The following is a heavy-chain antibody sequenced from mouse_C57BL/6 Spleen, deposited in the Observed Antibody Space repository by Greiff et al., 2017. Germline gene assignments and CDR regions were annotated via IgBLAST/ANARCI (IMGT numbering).Heavy chain of an antibody. D-gene: IGHD1-1*01. CDR1: GFSLTSYG. J-gene: IGHJ4*01. Sequence: VKLVESGPGLVQPSQSLSITCTVSGFSLTSYGVHWVRQSPGKGLEWLGVIWSGGSTDYNAAFISRLSISKDNSKSQVFFKMNSLQADDTAIYYCARGRDYYGSSSYYAMDYWGQGTSVTVSS. CDR3: ARGRDYYGSSSYYAMDY. V-gene: IGHV2-2*01. CDR2: IWSGGST.